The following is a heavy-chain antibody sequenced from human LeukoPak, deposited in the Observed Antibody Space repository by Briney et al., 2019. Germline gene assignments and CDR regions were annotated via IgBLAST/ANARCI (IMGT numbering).Heavy chain of an antibody. Sequence: GGSLRLSCVASGFSVSTSYMSWVRQAPGEGLGWVSAIYSGGTTYYADSVKGRFTISRDSSKNTLYLQMNSLRAEDTAVYYCARGSEQLIEDAFDVWGQGTMVTVSS. CDR2: IYSGGTT. V-gene: IGHV3-53*01. J-gene: IGHJ3*01. CDR1: GFSVSTSY. CDR3: ARGSEQLIEDAFDV. D-gene: IGHD6-13*01.